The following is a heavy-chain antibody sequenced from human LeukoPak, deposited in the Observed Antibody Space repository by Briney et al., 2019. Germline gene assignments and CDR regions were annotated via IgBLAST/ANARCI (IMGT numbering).Heavy chain of an antibody. V-gene: IGHV1-24*01. J-gene: IGHJ4*02. D-gene: IGHD6-13*01. CDR2: FDPEDGET. CDR1: GYTLTELS. Sequence: ASVKVSCKVSGYTLTELSMHWVRQAPGKGLEWMGGFDPEDGETIYAQKLQGRVTMTEDTSTDTAYMELSSLRSEDTAVYYCATAGIRRVDQSWKFVDYWGQGTLVTVSS. CDR3: ATAGIRRVDQSWKFVDY.